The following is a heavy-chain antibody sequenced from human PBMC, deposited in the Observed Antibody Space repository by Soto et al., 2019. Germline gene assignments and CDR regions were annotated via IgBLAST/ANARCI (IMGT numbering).Heavy chain of an antibody. J-gene: IGHJ6*03. V-gene: IGHV1-24*01. CDR1: GYTLTDLS. Sequence: ASVKGSCKVSGYTLTDLSMHWVRQAPGKGLEWMGGFDPEDGETIYAQKFQGRVTMTEDTSTDTAYMELSSLRSEDTAVYYCATLPVTTHYYYYMDVWGKGTTVTVSS. D-gene: IGHD4-17*01. CDR3: ATLPVTTHYYYYMDV. CDR2: FDPEDGET.